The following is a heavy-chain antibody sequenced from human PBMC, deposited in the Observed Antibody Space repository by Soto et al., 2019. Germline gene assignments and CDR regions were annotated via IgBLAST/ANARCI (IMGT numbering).Heavy chain of an antibody. CDR1: GGTFDRSA. Sequence: SVKVSCKAAGGTFDRSAISWVRQAPGQGLEWMGGIIPFFNTANSAQKFQGRVTFTADETTATVYMELSSLRADDTAIYYCARLTYLNTWPVFDYWGQGTLVTVSS. V-gene: IGHV1-69*13. D-gene: IGHD1-20*01. J-gene: IGHJ4*02. CDR2: IIPFFNTA. CDR3: ARLTYLNTWPVFDY.